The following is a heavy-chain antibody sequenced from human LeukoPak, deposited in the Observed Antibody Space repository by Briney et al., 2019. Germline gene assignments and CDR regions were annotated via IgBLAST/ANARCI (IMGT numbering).Heavy chain of an antibody. Sequence: ASVKVSCKTSGYTFTTHAVHWVRQAPGQSLEWMGWINTANGDTGYSRKFQGRVTITSDTSASTGYMEMSSLRSEDTAVYYCASKPRGESRPFDYWGQGTLVTVSS. J-gene: IGHJ4*02. V-gene: IGHV1-3*04. D-gene: IGHD3-16*01. CDR1: GYTFTTHA. CDR3: ASKPRGESRPFDY. CDR2: INTANGDT.